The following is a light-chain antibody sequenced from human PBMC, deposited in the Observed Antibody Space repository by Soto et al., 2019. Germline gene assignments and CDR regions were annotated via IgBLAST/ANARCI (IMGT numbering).Light chain of an antibody. Sequence: EIVLTQSPGTLSLSPGERATLSCRVSQTVSSTYIAWYQQSPGQPPRLLIYGASSRATGIPDRFSGSGSGTDFTLTISRLEPEDFAVYFCQQYGRSPPFTFGQGTKVEIK. V-gene: IGKV3-20*01. J-gene: IGKJ2*01. CDR2: GAS. CDR3: QQYGRSPPFT. CDR1: QTVSSTY.